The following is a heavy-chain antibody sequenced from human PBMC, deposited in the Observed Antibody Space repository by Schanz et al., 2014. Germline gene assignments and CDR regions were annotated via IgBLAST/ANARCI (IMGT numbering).Heavy chain of an antibody. V-gene: IGHV1-69*02. CDR2: IIPILGIP. Sequence: QVQLVQSGAEVKKPGSSVKVSCKASGGTFSTYTISWVRQAPGQGLEWMGRIIPILGIPNYAQKFQGRVTMTTDTSTGTAYMELRSLRSDDTALYYCTRGGYSYALSAFDIWGQGTMVTVSS. J-gene: IGHJ3*02. D-gene: IGHD5-18*01. CDR3: TRGGYSYALSAFDI. CDR1: GGTFSTYT.